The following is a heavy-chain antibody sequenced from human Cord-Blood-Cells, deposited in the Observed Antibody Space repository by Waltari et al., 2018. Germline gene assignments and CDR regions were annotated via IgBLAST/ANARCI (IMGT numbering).Heavy chain of an antibody. Sequence: EVQLVESGGGLVQPGGSLRLSCAASGFTFSRYWMSWVRQAPGKGLEWVANIKQDGSEKYYVDSVKGRFTISRDNAKNSLYLQMNSLRAEDTAVYYCARQMTTVTVYFDYWGQGTLVTVSS. V-gene: IGHV3-7*01. J-gene: IGHJ4*02. CDR1: GFTFSRYW. CDR2: IKQDGSEK. D-gene: IGHD4-17*01. CDR3: ARQMTTVTVYFDY.